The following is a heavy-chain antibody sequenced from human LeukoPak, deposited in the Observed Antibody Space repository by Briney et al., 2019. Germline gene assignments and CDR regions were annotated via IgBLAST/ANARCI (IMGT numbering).Heavy chain of an antibody. CDR1: GGSISSSSYY. Sequence: KASETLSLTCTVSGGSISSSSYYWGWIRQPPGKGLEWIGSIYYSGSTYYNPSLKSRVTISVDTSKNQFSLKLSSVTAADTAVYYCARDRGLAVGFDYWGQGTLVTVSS. CDR2: IYYSGST. D-gene: IGHD3-10*01. CDR3: ARDRGLAVGFDY. J-gene: IGHJ4*02. V-gene: IGHV4-39*07.